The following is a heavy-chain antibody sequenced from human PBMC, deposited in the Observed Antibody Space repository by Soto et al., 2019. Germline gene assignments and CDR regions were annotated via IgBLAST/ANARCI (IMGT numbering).Heavy chain of an antibody. CDR1: GFTFSNYI. V-gene: IGHV3-21*01. J-gene: IGHJ3*01. CDR2: ISGSSNYV. D-gene: IGHD3-10*01. CDR3: SRGGGYYYGSGTDAFDV. Sequence: EVQLLESGGGLVKPGGSLRLSCAASGFTFSNYIMNWVRQPPGQGLEWVASISGSSNYVYYADSLKGRIAISRDNAKHSLSMELNTLRVEDTAVYYCSRGGGYYYGSGTDAFDVWGQGTLVTVSS.